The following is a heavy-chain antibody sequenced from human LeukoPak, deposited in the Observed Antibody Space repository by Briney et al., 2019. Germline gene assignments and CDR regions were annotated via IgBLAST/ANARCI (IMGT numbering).Heavy chain of an antibody. V-gene: IGHV6-1*01. D-gene: IGHD3-10*01. J-gene: IGHJ4*02. CDR1: GDSVSSNSAA. CDR2: TYYRSKWYN. Sequence: SQTLSLTCAISGDSVSSNSAAWNRIRQSPSRGLEWLGRTYYRSKWYNDYAVSVKSRITINPDTSKNQFSLQLNSVTPEDTAVYYCAREGYYGSGSYSPSLEYWGQGTLVTVSS. CDR3: AREGYYGSGSYSPSLEY.